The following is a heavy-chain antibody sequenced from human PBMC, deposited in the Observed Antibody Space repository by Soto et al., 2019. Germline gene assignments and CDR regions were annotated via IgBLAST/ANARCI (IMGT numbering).Heavy chain of an antibody. J-gene: IGHJ4*02. V-gene: IGHV4-59*01. CDR3: ARVPDY. CDR1: GGSISGYY. CDR2: IYHTGST. D-gene: IGHD2-2*01. Sequence: SETLSLTCSVSGGSISGYYLTWIRQPPGKGLEWIGYIYHTGSTNYNPPLKSRVTISLDTSKNQFSLMLSSVTAADTAVYYCARVPDYWGQGILVTVSS.